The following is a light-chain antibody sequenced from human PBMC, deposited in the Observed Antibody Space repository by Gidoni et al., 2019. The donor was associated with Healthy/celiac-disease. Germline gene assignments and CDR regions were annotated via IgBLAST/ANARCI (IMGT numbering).Light chain of an antibody. CDR1: SSNIGAGYD. J-gene: IGLJ2*01. Sequence: QSVPTQPPSGSGAPGQRVTISCTGSSSNIGAGYDVHWYQQLPGTAPKLLIYGNSNRPSGVPDRFSGSRSGTSASLAITGLQAEDEADYYCQSYDSSLSGSVVFGGGTKLTVL. V-gene: IGLV1-40*01. CDR3: QSYDSSLSGSVV. CDR2: GNS.